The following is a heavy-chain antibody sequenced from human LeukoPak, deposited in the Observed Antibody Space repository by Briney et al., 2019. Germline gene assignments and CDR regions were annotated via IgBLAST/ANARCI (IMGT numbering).Heavy chain of an antibody. Sequence: ASVKVSCKTSGYPFTTYDIHWVRQATGQGLEWMGWMNPNSAITGYAQKFQGRVAMTRDTSINTAYLDLSSLRSDDTAIYYCTRGEVLDTSGYFYAFDIWGQGTVVTVSS. CDR1: GYPFTTYD. V-gene: IGHV1-8*01. CDR3: TRGEVLDTSGYFYAFDI. J-gene: IGHJ3*02. CDR2: MNPNSAIT. D-gene: IGHD3-22*01.